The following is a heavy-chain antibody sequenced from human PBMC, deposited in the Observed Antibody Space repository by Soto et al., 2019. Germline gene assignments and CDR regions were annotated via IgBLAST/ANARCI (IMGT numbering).Heavy chain of an antibody. CDR3: ARDRTTITPYYYYGMDV. Sequence: NPSETLSLTCTVSGASVSTFYWSWVRQPPGKGLEWIGYIYYSGSTKYNPSLKSRVTISADTSNNQFSLRLTSVTAADTAVYFCARDRTTITPYYYYGMDVWGQGTTVTVSS. CDR2: IYYSGST. V-gene: IGHV4-59*02. J-gene: IGHJ6*02. D-gene: IGHD4-4*01. CDR1: GASVSTFY.